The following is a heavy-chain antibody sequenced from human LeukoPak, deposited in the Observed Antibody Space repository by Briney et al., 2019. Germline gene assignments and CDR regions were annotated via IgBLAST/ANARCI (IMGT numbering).Heavy chain of an antibody. Sequence: GASVKVSCKASGYTFTSYYMHWVRQAPGQGLEWMGIINPSGGSTSYAQKFQGWVTMTRDTSISTAYMELNRLRSDDTAVYYCARDQASAAVGTVYYYHGMDVWGQGTTVTVSS. CDR1: GYTFTSYY. D-gene: IGHD6-13*01. CDR2: INPSGGST. J-gene: IGHJ6*02. V-gene: IGHV1-46*01. CDR3: ARDQASAAVGTVYYYHGMDV.